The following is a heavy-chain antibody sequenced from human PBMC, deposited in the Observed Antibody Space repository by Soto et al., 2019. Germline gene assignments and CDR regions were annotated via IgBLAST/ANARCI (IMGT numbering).Heavy chain of an antibody. CDR3: ARGAADTAMVDS. D-gene: IGHD5-18*01. V-gene: IGHV4-59*01. Sequence: KTSETVSLTCTVSGGSIRSYYWTWIRQPPGKGLEWLGYIFYSGSTFYNPSLKSRVTISIHTSKSQFSLQLTSVTAADTAVYYCARGAADTAMVDSWGQGTLVTVSS. CDR1: GGSIRSYY. J-gene: IGHJ4*02. CDR2: IFYSGST.